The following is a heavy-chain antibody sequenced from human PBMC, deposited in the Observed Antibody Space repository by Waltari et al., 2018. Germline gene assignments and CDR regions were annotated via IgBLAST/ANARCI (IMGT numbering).Heavy chain of an antibody. CDR1: GFPFSSYA. CDR3: AKGPKWELLPEPYFDY. CDR2: ISGSGGST. J-gene: IGHJ4*02. Sequence: EVQLLESGGGLVQPGGSLRLSCAPSGFPFSSYAMIWVRQAPGKGLEWVSAISGSGGSTYYADSVKGRFTISRDNSKNTLYLQMNSLRAEDTAVYYCAKGPKWELLPEPYFDYWGQGTLVTVSS. D-gene: IGHD1-26*01. V-gene: IGHV3-23*01.